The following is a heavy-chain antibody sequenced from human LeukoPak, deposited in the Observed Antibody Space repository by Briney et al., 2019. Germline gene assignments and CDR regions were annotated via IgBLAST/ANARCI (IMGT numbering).Heavy chain of an antibody. CDR3: ARGPIGYCSSTSCYRSYYYYCMDV. V-gene: IGHV4-34*01. J-gene: IGHJ6*02. CDR2: INHSGST. D-gene: IGHD2-2*03. Sequence: SETLSLTCAVYGGSFSGYYWSWIRQPPGKGLEWIGEINHSGSTNYNPSLKSRVTISVDTSKDQFSLKLSSVTAADTAVYYCARGPIGYCSSTSCYRSYYYYCMDVWGQGTTVTVSS. CDR1: GGSFSGYY.